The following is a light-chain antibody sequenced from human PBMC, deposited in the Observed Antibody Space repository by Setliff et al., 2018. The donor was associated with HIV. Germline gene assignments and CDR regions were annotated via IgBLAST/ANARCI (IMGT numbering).Light chain of an antibody. CDR3: QVWDSSSGHHV. CDR1: NIGSKS. J-gene: IGLJ1*01. Sequence: YELTQPPSVSVAPGKTARITWGGNNIGSKSVHWYQQKPGQAPVLVVYDDNDRPSGIPERFSGSNSGNTATLTISRVEAGDEADYYCQVWDSSSGHHVFGTGTKVTVL. V-gene: IGLV3-21*03. CDR2: DDN.